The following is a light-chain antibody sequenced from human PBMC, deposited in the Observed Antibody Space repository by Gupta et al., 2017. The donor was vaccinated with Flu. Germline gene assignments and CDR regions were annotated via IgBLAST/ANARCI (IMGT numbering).Light chain of an antibody. J-gene: IGLJ2*01. CDR3: GSYGAVGV. CDR1: NSDIGAYNY. Sequence: SALTQPASASGSPGQSIAISCTGTNSDIGAYNYVSWYQQHPGKAPKLMIYEVSNRPSGVSTRFAGSKSGNTASLTISGLQAEDEADYYCGSYGAVGVCGGGTKVTVL. CDR2: EVS. V-gene: IGLV2-14*01.